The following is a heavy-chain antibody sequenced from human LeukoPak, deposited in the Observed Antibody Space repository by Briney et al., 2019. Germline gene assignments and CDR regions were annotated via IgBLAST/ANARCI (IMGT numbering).Heavy chain of an antibody. CDR2: INHSGST. V-gene: IGHV4-34*01. J-gene: IGHJ5*02. CDR3: ARRFLCRWFDP. Sequence: SETLSLTCAVYGGSFSGYYWSWIRQPPGKGLEWIGEINHSGSTNYNPSLKSRVTISVDTSKNQFSLKLSSVTAADTAVYYCARRFLCRWFDPWGQGTLVTVSS. CDR1: GGSFSGYY. D-gene: IGHD3-10*01.